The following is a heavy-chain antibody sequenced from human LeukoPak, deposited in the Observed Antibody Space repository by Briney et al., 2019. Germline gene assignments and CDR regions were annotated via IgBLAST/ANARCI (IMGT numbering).Heavy chain of an antibody. Sequence: GGSLRLSCAASGFSLSSSALHWVRQAPGKGLEWVAVISYDGSAEYFADSVKGRFTISRDNSKNTLYLQMNSLIAEDTAVYYCARVSIAVAGTKSWGQGTLVTVSS. CDR3: ARVSIAVAGTKS. CDR2: ISYDGSAE. V-gene: IGHV3-30*04. D-gene: IGHD6-19*01. CDR1: GFSLSSSA. J-gene: IGHJ5*02.